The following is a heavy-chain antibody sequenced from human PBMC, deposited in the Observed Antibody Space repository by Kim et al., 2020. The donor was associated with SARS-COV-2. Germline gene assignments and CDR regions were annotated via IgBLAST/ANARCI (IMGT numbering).Heavy chain of an antibody. Sequence: GGSLRLSCAASGFTFSSYSMNWVRQAPGKGLEWVSSISSSSSYIYYADSVKGRFTISRDNAKNSLYLQMNSLRAEDTAVYYCARDRLGATSGDDYWGQGTLVTVSS. CDR1: GFTFSSYS. V-gene: IGHV3-21*01. CDR3: ARDRLGATSGDDY. D-gene: IGHD1-26*01. J-gene: IGHJ4*02. CDR2: ISSSSSYI.